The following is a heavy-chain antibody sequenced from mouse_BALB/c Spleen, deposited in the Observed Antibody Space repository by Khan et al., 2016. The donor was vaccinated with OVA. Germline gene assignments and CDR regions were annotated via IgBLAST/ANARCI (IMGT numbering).Heavy chain of an antibody. Sequence: QVQLQQSGPELKKPGETVRISCKASGYTFTTAGIQWVQKMPGKGLKWIGWINTHSGVPNYAEDFKGRFAFSLEISVNTAYLQITNLNNEDTVTYFCARGGATYIRNDGGAMEYWGQGTSVTVSS. CDR1: GYTFTTAG. D-gene: IGHD1-2*01. CDR3: ARGGATYIRNDGGAMEY. CDR2: INTHSGVP. V-gene: IGHV9-4*02. J-gene: IGHJ4*01.